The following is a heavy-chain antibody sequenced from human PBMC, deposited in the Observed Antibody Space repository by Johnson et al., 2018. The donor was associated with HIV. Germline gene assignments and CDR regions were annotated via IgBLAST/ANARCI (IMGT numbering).Heavy chain of an antibody. CDR3: ARESMVQGVTLYVVHALDI. CDR2: IWYDGSNK. J-gene: IGHJ3*02. Sequence: QVQLMESGGGVVQPGRSLRLSCTAYGFTFSSYGMHWVRQAPGKGLEWVAVIWYDGSNKYYADSVKGRFTISRDNAKNSLYLQMNSLRVEDTALYYCARESMVQGVTLYVVHALDIWGQGTMVTVSS. D-gene: IGHD3-10*01. CDR1: GFTFSSYG. V-gene: IGHV3-33*01.